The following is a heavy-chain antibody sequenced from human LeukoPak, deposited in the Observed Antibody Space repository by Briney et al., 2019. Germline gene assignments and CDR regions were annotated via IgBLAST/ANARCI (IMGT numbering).Heavy chain of an antibody. V-gene: IGHV4-39*01. CDR2: IYYSGST. Sequence: SETLSLTCTVSGGSISSSSYYWGWIRQPPGKGLEWIGSIYYSGSTYYNPSLKSRVTISVDTSKNQFSLKLSSVTAADTAVYYCARLGLNYGSGSYYPYYFDYWGQGTLVTVPS. CDR3: ARLGLNYGSGSYYPYYFDY. J-gene: IGHJ4*02. D-gene: IGHD3-10*01. CDR1: GGSISSSSYY.